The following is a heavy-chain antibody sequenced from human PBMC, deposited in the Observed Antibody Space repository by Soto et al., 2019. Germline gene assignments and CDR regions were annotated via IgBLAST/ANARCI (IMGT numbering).Heavy chain of an antibody. Sequence: QVQLVQSGAEVKKPGSSVKVSCPASGGSFSDYAISWVRQAPGQGLEWMGGIIPMLGIADNAQKFQGRVIITADEYTSTAYMALSSLRSEDTAVYYCARDGDYYDSSGFQRDYHYYGMDVWGQGTTVTVAS. J-gene: IGHJ6*02. V-gene: IGHV1-69*01. CDR2: IIPMLGIA. CDR1: GGSFSDYA. CDR3: ARDGDYYDSSGFQRDYHYYGMDV. D-gene: IGHD3-22*01.